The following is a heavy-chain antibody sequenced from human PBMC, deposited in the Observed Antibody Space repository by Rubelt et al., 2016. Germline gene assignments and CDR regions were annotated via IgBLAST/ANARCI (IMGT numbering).Heavy chain of an antibody. CDR1: GFTFSSYG. V-gene: IGHV3-21*05. D-gene: IGHD3-3*01. CDR2: ISSDSSFI. J-gene: IGHJ6*04. CDR3: ARDPAVFGVIMGPDV. Sequence: VQLVESGGGVVQPGRSLRLSCAASGFTFSSYGMHWVRQAPGKGLEWVSYISSDSSFIEFASSVKGRFTISRDNSKNSRVLERKGLRAEDTAVYYCARDPAVFGVIMGPDVGGKGTTVTVSS.